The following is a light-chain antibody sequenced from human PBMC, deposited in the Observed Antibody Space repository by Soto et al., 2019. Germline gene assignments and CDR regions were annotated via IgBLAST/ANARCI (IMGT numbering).Light chain of an antibody. CDR1: SSDVGGYNY. CDR2: DVS. Sequence: QSALTQPASVSGSPGQSITISCTGTSSDVGGYNYVSWYQQHPGKAPKLMIYDVSNRPSGVSNRFSGSKSGNTASLTISGLQAEDEADYYCSSYTSSSTPLDVFGTGTKLTVX. V-gene: IGLV2-14*01. CDR3: SSYTSSSTPLDV. J-gene: IGLJ1*01.